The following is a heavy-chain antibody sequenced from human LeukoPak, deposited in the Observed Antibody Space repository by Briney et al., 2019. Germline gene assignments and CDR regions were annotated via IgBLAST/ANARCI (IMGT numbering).Heavy chain of an antibody. D-gene: IGHD6-19*01. J-gene: IGHJ4*02. V-gene: IGHV1-18*01. CDR3: ASSASSGWYRY. CDR1: GYSFTSYG. Sequence: ASVKVSCKASGYSFTSYGISWVRQAPGQGLEWMGWISAYNGNTNYAQKLQGRVTMTTDTSTSTAYMELRSLRSDDTAVYYCASSASSGWYRYWGQGTLVTVSS. CDR2: ISAYNGNT.